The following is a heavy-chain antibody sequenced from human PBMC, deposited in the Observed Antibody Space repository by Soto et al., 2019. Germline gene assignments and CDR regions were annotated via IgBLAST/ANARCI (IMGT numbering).Heavy chain of an antibody. Sequence: PSETLSLTCTVSGGSISSGGYYWSWIRQHPGKGLEWIGYIYYSGSTYYNPSLKSRVTISVDTSKNQFSLKLSSVTAADTAVYYCARGPTIVVVPAAMAWYFDYWGQGTLVTVSS. V-gene: IGHV4-31*03. CDR2: IYYSGST. CDR1: GGSISSGGYY. D-gene: IGHD2-2*01. J-gene: IGHJ4*02. CDR3: ARGPTIVVVPAAMAWYFDY.